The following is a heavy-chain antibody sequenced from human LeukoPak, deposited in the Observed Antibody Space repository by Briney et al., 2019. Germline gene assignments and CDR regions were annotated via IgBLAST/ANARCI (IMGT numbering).Heavy chain of an antibody. D-gene: IGHD3-22*01. V-gene: IGHV4-61*02. CDR2: IYTSGST. J-gene: IGHJ4*02. CDR1: GGSISSGSYY. Sequence: TLSLTCTVSGGSISSGSYYWSWIRQPAGKGLEWIGRIYTSGSTNYNPSLKSRVTISVDTSKNQFSLKLSPVTAADTAVYYCARVSYDSSGYYGDYWGQGTLVTVSS. CDR3: ARVSYDSSGYYGDY.